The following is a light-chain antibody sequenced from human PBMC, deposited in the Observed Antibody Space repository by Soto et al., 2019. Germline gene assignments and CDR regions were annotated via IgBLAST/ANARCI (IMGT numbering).Light chain of an antibody. J-gene: IGKJ1*01. CDR2: DVP. CDR1: QSVSTW. V-gene: IGKV1-5*01. CDR3: QQYDNSRT. Sequence: DIQLTQSPSTLSASVGDRVTITCRASQSVSTWLAWYQQKPGRAPRLLIYDVPNLESGVPSRFSGTGSGTEFTLTIISLQPEDFAIYYCQQYDNSRTFGQGTKVDIK.